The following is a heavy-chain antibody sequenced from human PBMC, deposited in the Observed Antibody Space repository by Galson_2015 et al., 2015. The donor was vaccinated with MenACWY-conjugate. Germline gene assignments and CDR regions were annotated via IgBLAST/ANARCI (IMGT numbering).Heavy chain of an antibody. V-gene: IGHV5-51*01. D-gene: IGHD5-24*01. J-gene: IGHJ4*02. CDR3: ARHRDGYTNDY. Sequence: QSGAEVKKPGESLKISCKGSGYTFTTYWIAWVRQMPGKGLEWMGIIYPGDSDTRYSPSFQGLVTISADKSITTAYLQWSSLTASDTAIYYCARHRDGYTNDYWGQGTLVTVSS. CDR2: IYPGDSDT. CDR1: GYTFTTYW.